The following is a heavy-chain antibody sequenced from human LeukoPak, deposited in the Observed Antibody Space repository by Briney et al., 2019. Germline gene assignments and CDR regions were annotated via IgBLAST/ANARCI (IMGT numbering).Heavy chain of an antibody. J-gene: IGHJ4*02. CDR2: ISDSSSYI. Sequence: GGSLRLSCAASGFTFSLYTMNWVRQAPGKGLEWVSSISDSSSYIYYADSVKGRFTISRDNSKNTLFLQMHSLRAEDTAVYYCARDLFPGYSIGYYYGYWGQGALVTVSS. CDR1: GFTFSLYT. CDR3: ARDLFPGYSIGYYYGY. V-gene: IGHV3-21*01. D-gene: IGHD6-19*01.